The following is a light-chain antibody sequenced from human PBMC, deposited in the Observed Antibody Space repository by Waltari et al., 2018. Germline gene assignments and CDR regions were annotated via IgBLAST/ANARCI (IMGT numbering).Light chain of an antibody. J-gene: IGKJ4*01. CDR1: QTGRTTY. V-gene: IGKV3-20*01. Sequence: CRAMQTGRTTYLSWYQHKTGQAPTLVIYGASSSAAGIPDRFSGSGSATDYSLTISSLEPEDFAVYYCQQYDISPLTFGGGTKVEIK. CDR2: GAS. CDR3: QQYDISPLT.